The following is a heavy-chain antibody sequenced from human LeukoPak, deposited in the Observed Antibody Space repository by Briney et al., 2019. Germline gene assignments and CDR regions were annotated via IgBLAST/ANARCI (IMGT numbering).Heavy chain of an antibody. CDR3: ARAPIAAAGIGADY. J-gene: IGHJ4*02. Sequence: SETLSLTCTVSGGSISSYYWSWIRQPPGKGLEWIGYIYYSGSTNYNPSLKSRVTISVDTSKNQFSLKLSSVTAADTAVYYCARAPIAAAGIGADYWGQGTLVTVSS. D-gene: IGHD6-13*01. CDR2: IYYSGST. CDR1: GGSISSYY. V-gene: IGHV4-59*12.